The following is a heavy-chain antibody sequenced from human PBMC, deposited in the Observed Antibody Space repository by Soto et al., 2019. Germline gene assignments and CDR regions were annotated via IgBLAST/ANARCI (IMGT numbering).Heavy chain of an antibody. CDR3: SLKYGSGSYYNPKFDY. CDR1: GFTFTNAW. V-gene: IGHV3-23*01. Sequence: GGSLRLSCAASGFTFTNAWINWVRQAPGKGLEWVSAISGSGGSTYYADSVKGRFTISRDNSKNTLYLQMNSLRAEDTAVYYCSLKYGSGSYYNPKFDYWGQGTLVTVSS. D-gene: IGHD3-10*01. J-gene: IGHJ4*02. CDR2: ISGSGGST.